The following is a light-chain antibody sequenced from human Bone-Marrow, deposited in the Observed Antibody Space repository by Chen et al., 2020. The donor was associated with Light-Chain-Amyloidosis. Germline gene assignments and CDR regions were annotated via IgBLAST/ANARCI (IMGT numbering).Light chain of an antibody. CDR3: ATWDDSLIGYV. Sequence: SVLTQPPSTSGTPGQTVTITCSGSSSNLGSNIVTWYQHLPGAAPTLLIYNDDKRPSGVPDRFSASRSGTSASLAIRGLQSGDEGDYHGATWDDSLIGYVFGSGTEVTVL. J-gene: IGLJ1*01. CDR1: SSNLGSNI. CDR2: NDD. V-gene: IGLV1-44*01.